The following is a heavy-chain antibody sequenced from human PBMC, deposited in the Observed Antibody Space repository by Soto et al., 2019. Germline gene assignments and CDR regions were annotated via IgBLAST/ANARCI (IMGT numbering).Heavy chain of an antibody. CDR2: IKSKTDGGTT. Sequence: GSLRLSCAASGFTFSNAWMRWVRQAPGKGLEWVGRIKSKTDGGTTDYAAPVKGRFTISRDDSKNTLYLQMNSLKTEDTAVYYCTTTEGDFWSGYGFDYWGQGTLVTVSS. CDR1: GFTFSNAW. J-gene: IGHJ4*02. CDR3: TTTEGDFWSGYGFDY. D-gene: IGHD3-3*01. V-gene: IGHV3-15*01.